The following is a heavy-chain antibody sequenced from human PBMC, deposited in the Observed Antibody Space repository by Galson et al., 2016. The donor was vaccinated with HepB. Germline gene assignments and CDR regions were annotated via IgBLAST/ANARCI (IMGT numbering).Heavy chain of an antibody. CDR1: GGSINSYY. CDR2: VYYTGST. J-gene: IGHJ4*01. Sequence: ETLSLTCTVSGGSINSYYWTWIRLPPGKGLEWIGSVYYTGSTHYSPSLKSRLTISVDTSKDQFSLRLHSVTAADTAVYFCARHWFGGYYLFDYWGHGTLVTVSS. CDR3: ARHWFGGYYLFDY. D-gene: IGHD3-3*01. V-gene: IGHV4-59*08.